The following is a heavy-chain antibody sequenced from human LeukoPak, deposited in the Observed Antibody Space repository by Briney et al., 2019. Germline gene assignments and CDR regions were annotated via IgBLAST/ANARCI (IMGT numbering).Heavy chain of an antibody. CDR1: GGSVSSYY. Sequence: SETLSLTCSVSGGSVSSYYWSWIRQPPGKGLEWIGFFHDSGSTNYNPSFKSRVTISVDTSKNQVYLKLSSVTAADTAVYYFDSSGYYDVFDIWGQGTMVTVSS. CDR3: DSSGYYDVFDI. CDR2: FHDSGST. J-gene: IGHJ3*02. V-gene: IGHV4-59*02. D-gene: IGHD3-22*01.